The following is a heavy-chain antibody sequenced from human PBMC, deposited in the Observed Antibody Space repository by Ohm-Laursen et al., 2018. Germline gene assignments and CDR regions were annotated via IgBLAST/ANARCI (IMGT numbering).Heavy chain of an antibody. D-gene: IGHD4-17*01. V-gene: IGHV3-33*01. CDR2: IWYDGSNK. CDR3: ARDALGVTTPSGGFYGMDV. J-gene: IGHJ6*02. Sequence: SLRLSCAASGFTFDDYAMHWVRQAPGKGLEWVAVIWYDGSNKDYADSVKGRFTISRDNSKNTLYLQMNSLRAEDTAVYYCARDALGVTTPSGGFYGMDVWGQGTTVTVSS. CDR1: GFTFDDYA.